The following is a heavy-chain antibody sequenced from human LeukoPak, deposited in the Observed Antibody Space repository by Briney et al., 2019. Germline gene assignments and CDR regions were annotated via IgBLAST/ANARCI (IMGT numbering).Heavy chain of an antibody. CDR1: GFVFRSYA. CDR2: ISDGGGNT. D-gene: IGHD2-15*01. J-gene: IGHJ4*01. V-gene: IGHV3-23*01. CDR3: ARGQSGSSYSGLGD. Sequence: GGSLRLSCAVSGFVFRSYAMNWVRQAPGMGLEWVAVISDGGGNTYYATSVKGRFTISRDNSKNALNLQMNSLRAEDTAVYYCARGQSGSSYSGLGDWGQGTLVTVSS.